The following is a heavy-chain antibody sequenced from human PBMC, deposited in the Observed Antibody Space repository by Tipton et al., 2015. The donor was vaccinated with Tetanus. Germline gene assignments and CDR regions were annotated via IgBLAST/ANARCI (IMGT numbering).Heavy chain of an antibody. D-gene: IGHD6-19*01. CDR1: GLPFSSHW. J-gene: IGHJ4*02. CDR2: ILHDGVGP. CDR3: ARDRDGGWSFDD. Sequence: SLRLSCAVSGLPFSSHWMSWVRQAPGKGLEYVSSILHDGVGPFYANSVKGRFSISRDNSKNTLFLQMDSLRAEDTAVYYCARDRDGGWSFDDWGQGTLVTVSS. V-gene: IGHV3-64*01.